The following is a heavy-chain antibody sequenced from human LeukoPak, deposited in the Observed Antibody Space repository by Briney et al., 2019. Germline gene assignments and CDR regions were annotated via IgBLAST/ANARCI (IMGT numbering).Heavy chain of an antibody. CDR1: GFIFRDYA. CDR3: AKASWVSSADAVL. Sequence: GGSLRLSCVASGFIFRDYAMSWVRHAPAGGLEWVSSLRGDGETFYTDSVKGRFTLSRDHSRNTVYLQLSNLGVEDMAVYYCAKASWVSSADAVLWGQGTLVTVS. J-gene: IGHJ4*02. D-gene: IGHD3-16*01. V-gene: IGHV3-23*01. CDR2: LRGDGET.